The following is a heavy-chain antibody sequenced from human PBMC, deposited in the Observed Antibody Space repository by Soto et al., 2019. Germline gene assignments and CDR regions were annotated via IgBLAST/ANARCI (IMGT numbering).Heavy chain of an antibody. J-gene: IGHJ4*02. D-gene: IGHD1-26*01. CDR3: AKRGVPHSTSNAYFYDH. CDR1: GFPFAPST. CDR2: ISVSAGST. V-gene: IGHV3-23*01. Sequence: PGGSLRLSCGVSGFPFAPSTMSWVRQAPGNGLECVSTISVSAGSTYSADSVQGRFTVSGEISDNTLFLRMTSLTADDTAVYFCAKRGVPHSTSNAYFYDHWGRGVLVTVSS.